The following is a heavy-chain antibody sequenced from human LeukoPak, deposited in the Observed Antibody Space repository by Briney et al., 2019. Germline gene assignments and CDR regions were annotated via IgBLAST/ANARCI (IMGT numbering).Heavy chain of an antibody. V-gene: IGHV4-31*03. Sequence: SETLSLTCTVSGGSISSGGYYWSWIRQHPGKGLEWIGYSYYSGSTYYNPSLKSRVTISVDTSKNQFSLKLSSVTAADTAVYYCAGLGASGNGYLSWFDPWGQGTLVTVSS. J-gene: IGHJ5*02. CDR2: SYYSGST. CDR3: AGLGASGNGYLSWFDP. D-gene: IGHD3-22*01. CDR1: GGSISSGGYY.